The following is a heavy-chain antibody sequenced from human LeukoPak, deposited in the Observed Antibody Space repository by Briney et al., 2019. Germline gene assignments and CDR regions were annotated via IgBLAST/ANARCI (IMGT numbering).Heavy chain of an antibody. D-gene: IGHD1-1*01. Sequence: GESLKISCKGSGYSFTSYWIGWVRQMPGKGLEWMGIIYPGGSDTRYSPSFQGQVTISADKSISTAYLQWSSLNTSDTAIYYCARYTDHYYFDYWGQGTLVTVSS. J-gene: IGHJ4*02. CDR2: IYPGGSDT. V-gene: IGHV5-51*01. CDR3: ARYTDHYYFDY. CDR1: GYSFTSYW.